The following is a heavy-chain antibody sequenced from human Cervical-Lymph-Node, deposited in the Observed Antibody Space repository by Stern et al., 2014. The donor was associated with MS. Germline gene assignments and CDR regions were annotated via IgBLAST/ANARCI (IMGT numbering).Heavy chain of an antibody. J-gene: IGHJ6*02. Sequence: VQLVESGAEVKKPGSSVKVSCKASGGTFSNYAINWVRQAPGPGLEWMGGAIPLVTTTDYAQNFPGRLTITADEFTGTAYMELSSLRSEDTAVYYCARLRRGMEVWGQGTTVTVSS. CDR1: GGTFSNYA. CDR2: AIPLVTTT. V-gene: IGHV1-69*01. CDR3: ARLRRGMEV.